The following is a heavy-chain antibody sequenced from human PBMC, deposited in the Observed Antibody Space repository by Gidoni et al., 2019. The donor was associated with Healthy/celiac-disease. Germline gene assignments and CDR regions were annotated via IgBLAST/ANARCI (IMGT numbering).Heavy chain of an antibody. CDR1: GFTFSSYA. D-gene: IGHD5-12*01. V-gene: IGHV3-23*01. Sequence: EVQLLESGGGLVQPGGSLRLSCAASGFTFSSYAMSWVRQAPGKGLEWVSAISGSGGSTYYADSVKGRFTISRDNSKNTLYLQMNSLRAEDTAVYYCAKGGGYSGYDYYGMDVWGQGTTVTVSS. CDR3: AKGGGYSGYDYYGMDV. CDR2: ISGSGGST. J-gene: IGHJ6*02.